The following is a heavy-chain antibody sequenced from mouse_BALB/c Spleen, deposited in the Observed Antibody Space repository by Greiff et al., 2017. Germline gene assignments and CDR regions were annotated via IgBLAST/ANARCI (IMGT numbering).Heavy chain of an antibody. CDR1: GYTFTSYW. CDR3: TRLLYYENWYFDV. D-gene: IGHD2-4*01. J-gene: IGHJ1*01. Sequence: EVQLQQSGTVLARPGASVKMSCKASGYTFTSYWMHWVKQRPGQGLEWIGAIYPGNSDTSYNQKFKGKAKLTAVTSTSTAYMELSSLTNEDSAVYYCTRLLYYENWYFDVWGAGTTVTVSS. V-gene: IGHV1-5*01. CDR2: IYPGNSDT.